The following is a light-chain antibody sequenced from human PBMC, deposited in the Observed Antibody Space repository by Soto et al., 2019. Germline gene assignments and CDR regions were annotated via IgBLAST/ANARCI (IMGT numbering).Light chain of an antibody. CDR1: QSVSSN. CDR3: QQYNNWAGT. V-gene: IGKV3-15*01. Sequence: EIVMTQSPATLSVSPGERATLSCRASQSVSSNLAWYRQKPGQGPRLLIYGASTRATGIPARFSDSGSGKEFTLTISSLESEDFAVYYCQQYNNWAGTFGQGTKVEIK. CDR2: GAS. J-gene: IGKJ1*01.